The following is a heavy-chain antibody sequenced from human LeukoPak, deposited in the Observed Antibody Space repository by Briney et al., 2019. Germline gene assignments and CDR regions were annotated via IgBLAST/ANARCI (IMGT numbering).Heavy chain of an antibody. J-gene: IGHJ6*04. Sequence: PGGSLRLSCETSGFRFDDHAMHWVRQVPGKGPEWGSGINWNGDHIDYADSVRGRFTISRDNAKNSLYLQMNNLRPEDTALYYCAKDGRHAGNQYFHLYFMDVWGKGTTVTVSS. CDR3: AKDGRHAGNQYFHLYFMDV. CDR1: GFRFDDHA. V-gene: IGHV3-9*01. CDR2: INWNGDHI. D-gene: IGHD2/OR15-2a*01.